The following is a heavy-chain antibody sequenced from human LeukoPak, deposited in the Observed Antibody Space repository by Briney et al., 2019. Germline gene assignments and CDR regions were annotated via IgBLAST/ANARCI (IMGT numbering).Heavy chain of an antibody. V-gene: IGHV1-2*02. Sequence: ASVKVSCKASGYTFTGYYMHWVRQAPGQGLEWMGWINPNSGGTNYAQKFQGRVTMTRDTSISTAYMELSRLRSDDTAVYYCARDQPYYYGSGSYRYYMDVWGKGTTVTVSS. CDR2: INPNSGGT. D-gene: IGHD3-10*01. J-gene: IGHJ6*03. CDR3: ARDQPYYYGSGSYRYYMDV. CDR1: GYTFTGYY.